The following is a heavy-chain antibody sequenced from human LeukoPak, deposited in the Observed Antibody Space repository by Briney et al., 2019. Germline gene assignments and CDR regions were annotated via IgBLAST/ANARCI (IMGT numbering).Heavy chain of an antibody. V-gene: IGHV4-34*01. CDR3: ARGPGYSSSWHPDYFDY. CDR1: GGSFSGYY. D-gene: IGHD6-13*01. J-gene: IGHJ4*02. Sequence: SETLSLTCAVYGGSFSGYYWSWIRQPPGKGLEWIGEINHSGSTNYNPSLKSRVTISVDTSKNQFSLKLSSVTAADTAVYYCARGPGYSSSWHPDYFDYWGQGTLVTVSS. CDR2: INHSGST.